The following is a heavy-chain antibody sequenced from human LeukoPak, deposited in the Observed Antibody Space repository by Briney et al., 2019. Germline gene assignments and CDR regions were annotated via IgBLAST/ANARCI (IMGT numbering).Heavy chain of an antibody. V-gene: IGHV1-2*02. Sequence: GASVKVSCKALGYTFTDYYIHWVRQAPGHGLEWMGWINPNSGGTNYAQRFQGRVTMTRDTSISTAYMELSRLRSDDTAVYYCANQYFDYWGQGTLVTVSS. CDR1: GYTFTDYY. CDR3: ANQYFDY. D-gene: IGHD1-14*01. J-gene: IGHJ4*02. CDR2: INPNSGGT.